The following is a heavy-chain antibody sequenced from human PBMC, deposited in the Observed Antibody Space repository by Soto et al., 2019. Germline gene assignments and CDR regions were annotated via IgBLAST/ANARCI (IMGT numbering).Heavy chain of an antibody. J-gene: IGHJ4*02. D-gene: IGHD3-10*01. Sequence: GGSLRLSCAASGFTFNSYAMNWVRQATGKGLEWVSGISGSGGSTYYADSVKGRFTISRDNSKHTLYLQINSLRAEDTAVYYCAKGAWFAESPVDSWGQGTLVTVSS. CDR1: GFTFNSYA. V-gene: IGHV3-23*01. CDR3: AKGAWFAESPVDS. CDR2: ISGSGGST.